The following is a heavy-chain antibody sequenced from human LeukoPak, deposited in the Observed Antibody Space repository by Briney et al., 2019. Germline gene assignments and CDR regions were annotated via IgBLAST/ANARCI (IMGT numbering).Heavy chain of an antibody. CDR1: VFIFCICK. CDR3: ARLGGGLVIGGEQDY. D-gene: IGHD3/OR15-3a*01. J-gene: IGHJ4*02. Sequence: GGSLSLFCAASVFIFCICKMNWVRHSRGRGLEWVSYISRRCYTIYYGDSVKGRFTIYRDNAKNSLYLQMNSLRAEDKAVYYCARLGGGLVIGGEQDYWGQGTLVTVSS. V-gene: IGHV3-48*03. CDR2: ISRRCYTI.